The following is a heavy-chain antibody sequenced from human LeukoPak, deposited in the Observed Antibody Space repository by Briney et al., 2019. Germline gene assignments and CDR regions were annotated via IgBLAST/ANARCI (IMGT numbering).Heavy chain of an antibody. CDR1: GFTFSSHW. CDR2: IKQDGSEK. J-gene: IGHJ4*02. CDR3: ARGGDCYDY. Sequence: PGGSLRLSCAASGFTFSSHWMTWVRQAPGKGLEWVANIKQDGSEKYYVDSVKGRFTISGDNAKNSLYLQMNSLRAEDTAVYYCARGGDCYDYWGQGTLVTVSS. D-gene: IGHD2-21*01. V-gene: IGHV3-7*04.